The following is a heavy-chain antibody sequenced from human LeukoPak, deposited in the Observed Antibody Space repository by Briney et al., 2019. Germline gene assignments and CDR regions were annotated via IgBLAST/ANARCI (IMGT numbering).Heavy chain of an antibody. D-gene: IGHD4-17*01. CDR1: GGSISSSNW. Sequence: ASETLSLTCAVSGGSISSSNWWSWVRQPPGKGLEWIGEIYHSGSTNYNPSLKSRVTISVDTSKNQFSLKLSSVTAADTAVYYCARDGYGDYRGDYWGQGTLVTVSS. CDR2: IYHSGST. CDR3: ARDGYGDYRGDY. V-gene: IGHV4-4*02. J-gene: IGHJ4*02.